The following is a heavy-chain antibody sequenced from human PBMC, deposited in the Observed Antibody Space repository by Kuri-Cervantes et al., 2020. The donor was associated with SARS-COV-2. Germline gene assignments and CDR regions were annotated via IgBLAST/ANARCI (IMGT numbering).Heavy chain of an antibody. CDR3: AREIRGIPRRDGMDV. D-gene: IGHD3-16*01. V-gene: IGHV4-34*01. CDR2: INHSGST. J-gene: IGHJ6*02. Sequence: SETLSLTCAVYGGSFSGYYWSWIRQPPGKGLEWIGEINHSGSTNYNPSLKSRVTISVDTSKNQFSLKLSSVTAADTAVYYCAREIRGIPRRDGMDVWGQGTTVTVSS. CDR1: GGSFSGYY.